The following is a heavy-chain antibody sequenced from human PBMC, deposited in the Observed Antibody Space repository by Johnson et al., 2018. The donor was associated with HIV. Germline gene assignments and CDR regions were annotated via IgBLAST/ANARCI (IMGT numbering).Heavy chain of an antibody. Sequence: EVQLVESGGGVVRPGGSLTLSCEASAFTFDDYGMSWVRQGPGKGPEWVSGINWNGGSTGYADSVKGRFTISRDNAKNSLYLQMNSLRAEDTALYYCAKDIRGIVGATDGAFDIWGQGTVVTVSS. CDR2: INWNGGST. CDR1: AFTFDDYG. V-gene: IGHV3-20*04. D-gene: IGHD1-26*01. J-gene: IGHJ3*02. CDR3: AKDIRGIVGATDGAFDI.